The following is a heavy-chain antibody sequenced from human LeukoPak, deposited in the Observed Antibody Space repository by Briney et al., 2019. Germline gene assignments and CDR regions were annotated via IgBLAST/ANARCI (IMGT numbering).Heavy chain of an antibody. CDR2: IYTSGST. J-gene: IGHJ4*02. CDR1: GGSISSYY. D-gene: IGHD4-17*01. Sequence: SETLSLTCTVSGGSISSYYWSWIRQPLGKGLEWIGYIYTSGSTNYNPSLKSRVTISVDTSKNQFSLKLSSVTAADTAVYYCARLATVTRGLDYWGQGTLVTVSS. V-gene: IGHV4-4*09. CDR3: ARLATVTRGLDY.